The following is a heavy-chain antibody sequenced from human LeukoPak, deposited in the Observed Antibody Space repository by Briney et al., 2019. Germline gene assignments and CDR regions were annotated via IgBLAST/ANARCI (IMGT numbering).Heavy chain of an antibody. CDR3: ARAIAVTGYRYFDY. V-gene: IGHV3-21*01. CDR1: GFTFSSYS. D-gene: IGHD6-19*01. CDR2: ISSSSSYI. J-gene: IGHJ4*02. Sequence: PGGSLRLSCAASGFTFSSYSMNWVRQAPGKGLEWVSSISSSSSYIYYADSVKGRFTISRDNAESSLYLQMNSLRAEDTAVYYCARAIAVTGYRYFDYWGQGTLVTVSS.